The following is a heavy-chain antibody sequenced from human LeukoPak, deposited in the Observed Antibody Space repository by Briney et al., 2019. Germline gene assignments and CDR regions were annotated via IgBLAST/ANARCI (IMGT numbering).Heavy chain of an antibody. CDR2: IRDSGGST. J-gene: IGHJ4*02. CDR3: AKRAYSSGYYYFDN. Sequence: QSGGFLRLSCAASGFTFSSSAMGWVRQAPGKGLEWVSSIRDSGGSTFYADSVKGRFTISRDNSKNTLYLQMNSLRAEDTAVYYCAKRAYSSGYYYFDNWGQGTLVTVSS. CDR1: GFTFSSSA. D-gene: IGHD3-22*01. V-gene: IGHV3-23*01.